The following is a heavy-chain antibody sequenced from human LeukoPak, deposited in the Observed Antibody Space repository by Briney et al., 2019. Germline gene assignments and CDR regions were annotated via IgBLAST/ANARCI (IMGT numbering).Heavy chain of an antibody. CDR2: INPGGSSI. CDR1: GFTFSSYW. V-gene: IGHV3-74*01. Sequence: LPGRSLRLSCAASGFTFSSYWMHWVRQVPGKGLVWVARINPGGSSITYADSVKGRFTISRDNAKNTLYLQMDGLRAEDTGVYYCARSNQADDYWGQGTLVTVSS. CDR3: ARSNQADDY. D-gene: IGHD1-14*01. J-gene: IGHJ4*02.